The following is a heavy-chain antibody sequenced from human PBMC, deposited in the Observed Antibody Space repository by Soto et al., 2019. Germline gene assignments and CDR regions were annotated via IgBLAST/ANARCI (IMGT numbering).Heavy chain of an antibody. Sequence: QVQLLQSGGQVKKPGASGKVSCKASGYTFTSYTISWVRQAPGQGLEWVGWIGPSSGNTDSARNLQGRVTMTTDTSTSTAYMELRSLRYDDTAVYYCARDTGNLFDYWGQGTLVTVSS. D-gene: IGHD4-4*01. V-gene: IGHV1-18*01. J-gene: IGHJ4*02. CDR3: ARDTGNLFDY. CDR1: GYTFTSYT. CDR2: IGPSSGNT.